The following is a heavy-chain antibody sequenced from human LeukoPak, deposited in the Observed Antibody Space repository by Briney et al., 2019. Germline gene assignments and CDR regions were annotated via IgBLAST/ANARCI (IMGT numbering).Heavy chain of an antibody. J-gene: IGHJ3*01. CDR2: ISSSSSYI. Sequence: GGSLRLSCAASGFTFSSYAMHWVRQAPGKGLEWVSSISSSSSYISYADSVKGRFTISRDNAKNSLYLEMDGLRAEDTAVYFCGGQLTTVSFVWGQGTMLTVSS. CDR1: GFTFSSYA. CDR3: GGQLTTVSFV. D-gene: IGHD4-17*01. V-gene: IGHV3-21*01.